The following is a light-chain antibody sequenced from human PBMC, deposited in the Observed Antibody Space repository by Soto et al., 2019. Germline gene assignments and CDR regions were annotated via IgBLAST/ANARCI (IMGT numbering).Light chain of an antibody. CDR1: QSVSSGY. CDR3: QQYGSSALT. CDR2: GTS. Sequence: IVFTQSPGTLSLSPGERATLSCRASQSVSSGYLVWYQQRPGQPPRLLIYGTSNRAAGIPDRFSGSGSGTDFTLTIYRLEPEDSAVYYCQQYGSSALTFGGGTKV. V-gene: IGKV3-20*01. J-gene: IGKJ4*01.